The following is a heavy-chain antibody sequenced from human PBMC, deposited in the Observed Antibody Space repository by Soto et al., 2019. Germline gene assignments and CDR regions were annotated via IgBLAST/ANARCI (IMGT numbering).Heavy chain of an antibody. V-gene: IGHV1-18*01. J-gene: IGHJ6*02. Sequence: QVQVVQSGEEVKKPGASVKVYCKASGYTFTNYGFSWVRQAPGQGLEWMGWISGYNGNTKYAEKFQGRVTMTTDTSTSTAHMELRSLRSDDTAVYYCAREGQAPYYYYGMDVWGQGTAVTVSS. CDR2: ISGYNGNT. CDR1: GYTFTNYG. CDR3: AREGQAPYYYYGMDV.